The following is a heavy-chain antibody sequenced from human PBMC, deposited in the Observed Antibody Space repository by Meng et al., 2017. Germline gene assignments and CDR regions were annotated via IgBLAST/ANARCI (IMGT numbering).Heavy chain of an antibody. D-gene: IGHD3-9*01. Sequence: GESLKISCTASGFTFGDYAMSWVRQAPGKGLEWVGFIRSKAYGGTTEYAASVKGRFTISRDDSKSIDYLQMNSLKTEDTAVYYCIGSRVLRYFDWLAPFDYWGQGTLVTVSS. V-gene: IGHV3-49*04. CDR1: GFTFGDYA. CDR2: IRSKAYGGTT. CDR3: IGSRVLRYFDWLAPFDY. J-gene: IGHJ4*02.